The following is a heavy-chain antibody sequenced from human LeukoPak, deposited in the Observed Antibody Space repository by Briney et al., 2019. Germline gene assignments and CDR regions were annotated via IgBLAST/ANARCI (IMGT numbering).Heavy chain of an antibody. CDR2: ISAYNGNT. D-gene: IGHD3-3*01. Sequence: GASVKVSCKAPGYTFTSYGISWVRQAPGQGLEWMGWISAYNGNTNYAQKLQGRVTMTTDTSTSTAYMELRSLRSDDTAVYYCARNLPVQPVFGANGRRWFDPWGQGTLVTVSS. CDR3: ARNLPVQPVFGANGRRWFDP. V-gene: IGHV1-18*01. J-gene: IGHJ5*02. CDR1: GYTFTSYG.